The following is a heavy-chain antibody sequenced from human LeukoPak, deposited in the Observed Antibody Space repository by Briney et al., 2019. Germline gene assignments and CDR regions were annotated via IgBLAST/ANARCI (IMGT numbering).Heavy chain of an antibody. Sequence: SETLSLTCAVYGDSFSDYYWNWIRQPPGKGLEWIGEINHSGSTNCNPSLKSRVSISVDTSKNQFSLKVTSVTAADTAVYYCAITLVRGVIITMYWGQGTLVTVSS. CDR3: AITLVRGVIITMY. CDR2: INHSGST. V-gene: IGHV4-34*01. J-gene: IGHJ4*02. D-gene: IGHD3-10*01. CDR1: GDSFSDYY.